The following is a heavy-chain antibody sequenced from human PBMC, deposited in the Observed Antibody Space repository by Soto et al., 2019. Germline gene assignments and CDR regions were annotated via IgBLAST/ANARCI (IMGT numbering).Heavy chain of an antibody. D-gene: IGHD5-18*01. CDR3: AKQGGYSSGYPFDY. V-gene: IGHV3-23*01. J-gene: IGHJ4*02. CDR2: ISGGGSST. Sequence: GGSLRLSCAASGFTVVISYMSWVRQAPGKGLEWVSAISGGGSSTYFADSVKGRFTISRDNSKNTLFLQMNSVTAEDAALYYCAKQGGYSSGYPFDYWGQGTLVTVSS. CDR1: GFTVVISY.